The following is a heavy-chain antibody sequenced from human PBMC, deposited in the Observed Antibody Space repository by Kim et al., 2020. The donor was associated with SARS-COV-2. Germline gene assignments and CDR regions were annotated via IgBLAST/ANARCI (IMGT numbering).Heavy chain of an antibody. J-gene: IGHJ2*01. CDR3: AKDGSANYYDSSGLGYFDL. V-gene: IGHV3-33*06. D-gene: IGHD3-22*01. Sequence: GRFTISRDNSKNTLYLQMNSLRAEDTAVYYCAKDGSANYYDSSGLGYFDLWGRGTLVTVSS.